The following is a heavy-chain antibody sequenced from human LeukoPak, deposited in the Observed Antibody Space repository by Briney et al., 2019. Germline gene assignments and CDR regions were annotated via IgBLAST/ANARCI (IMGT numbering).Heavy chain of an antibody. CDR2: MNSDGSVA. V-gene: IGHV3-74*01. CDR1: GFTFTGSW. Sequence: GGSLRLSCAASGFTFTGSWMYWVRQAPGKGLVCVSRMNSDGSVANHADSVKGRFTISRDNAKNSLFLQMNSLRAEDTAVYYCARDLSDDYSLDYWGQGTLVSVSS. J-gene: IGHJ4*02. CDR3: ARDLSDDYSLDY. D-gene: IGHD3-16*01.